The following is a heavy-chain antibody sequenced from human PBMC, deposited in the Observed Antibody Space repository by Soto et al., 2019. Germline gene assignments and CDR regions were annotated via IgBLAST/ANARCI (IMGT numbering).Heavy chain of an antibody. D-gene: IGHD4-17*01. CDR2: INSDGSTT. CDR3: AGVDYGAD. J-gene: IGHJ4*02. CDR1: GFTFSSYW. V-gene: IGHV3-74*01. Sequence: EVQLVESGGGLVQPGGSLRLSCAASGFTFSSYWMHWVRQAPGKGLVWVSRINSDGSTTHYADSVKGRFTVSRDKANNSVYLQMNSLRGEVAAVYYCAGVDYGADRGPGTLVTVSS.